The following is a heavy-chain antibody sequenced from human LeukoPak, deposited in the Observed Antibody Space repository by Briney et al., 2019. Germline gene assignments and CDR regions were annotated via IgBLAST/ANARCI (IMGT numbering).Heavy chain of an antibody. CDR1: GGSLSGYY. Sequence: PSETLSLTCAVYGGSLSGYYWSWIRQPPGKGLEWIGEINHSGSTNYNPSLKSRVTISVDTSKNQFSLKLSSVTAADTAVYYCARVRRWKNWYFDLWGRGTLVTVSS. CDR3: ARVRRWKNWYFDL. J-gene: IGHJ2*01. V-gene: IGHV4-34*01. D-gene: IGHD1-1*01. CDR2: INHSGST.